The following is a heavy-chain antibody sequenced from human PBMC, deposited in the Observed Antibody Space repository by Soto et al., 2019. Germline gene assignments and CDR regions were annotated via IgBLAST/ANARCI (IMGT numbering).Heavy chain of an antibody. J-gene: IGHJ6*02. D-gene: IGHD3-22*01. Sequence: PGGSLRLSCAASGFTFSSYWMSWVRQAPGKGLEWVANIKRDGSEKYYVDSVKGRFTISRDNAKNSLYLQMNSLRAEDTAVYYCARFYYDSSGYLPSPYYYYYGMDVWGQGTTVTVS. CDR3: ARFYYDSSGYLPSPYYYYYGMDV. CDR2: IKRDGSEK. CDR1: GFTFSSYW. V-gene: IGHV3-7*04.